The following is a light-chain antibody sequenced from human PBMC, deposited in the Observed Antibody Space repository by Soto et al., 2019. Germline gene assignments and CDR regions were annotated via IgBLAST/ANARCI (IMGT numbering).Light chain of an antibody. CDR1: QGIRND. J-gene: IGKJ2*02. Sequence: AIQMTQSPSSLSASVGDRVTITCRASQGIRNDLGWYQQKPGKAPKLLIYAASSLQSGVPSRFSGSGSGTDFTLIISSLQPEDFANDYCLQDFNYPRTFGQGTKLEIK. V-gene: IGKV1-6*01. CDR2: AAS. CDR3: LQDFNYPRT.